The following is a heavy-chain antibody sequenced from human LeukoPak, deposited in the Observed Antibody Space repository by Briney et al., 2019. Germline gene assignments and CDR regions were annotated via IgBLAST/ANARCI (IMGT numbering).Heavy chain of an antibody. CDR3: ARSYSSTSMDY. D-gene: IGHD6-6*01. CDR1: NYTFTRYG. CDR2: NSAYNGNT. J-gene: IGHJ4*02. Sequence: EASVKVSCKASNYTFTRYGISWVRQAPGQGLEWMGWNSAYNGNTKYAQKLQGRVTMTTDTSTNTAYMELRSLRSDDTAVYYCARSYSSTSMDYWGQGTLVTVSS. V-gene: IGHV1-18*01.